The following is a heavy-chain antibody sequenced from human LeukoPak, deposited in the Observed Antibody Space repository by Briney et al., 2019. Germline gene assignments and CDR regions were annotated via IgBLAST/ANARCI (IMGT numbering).Heavy chain of an antibody. V-gene: IGHV3-21*04. CDR2: ISSSSSYI. CDR1: GFTFSSYS. CDR3: AKDAYSSSWTLDY. J-gene: IGHJ4*02. D-gene: IGHD6-13*01. Sequence: PGGSLRLSCAASGFTFSSYSMNWVRQAPGKGLEWVSSISSSSSYIYYADSVKGRFTISRDNAKNSLYLQMNSLRAEDAALYYCAKDAYSSSWTLDYWGQGTLVTVSS.